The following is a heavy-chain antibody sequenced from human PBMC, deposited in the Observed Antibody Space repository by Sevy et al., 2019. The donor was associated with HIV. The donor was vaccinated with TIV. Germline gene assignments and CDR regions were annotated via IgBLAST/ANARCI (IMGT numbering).Heavy chain of an antibody. CDR3: ARLTTMPTSDLYGMDV. CDR2: INPNDGVT. D-gene: IGHD1-1*01. CDR1: GYTFTDYY. J-gene: IGHJ6*02. V-gene: IGHV1-2*02. Sequence: ASVKVSCKASGYTFTDYYIHWVRQAPGQGLEWMAWINPNDGVTNYAQRFQGGVTVTGDTSISTAYMELRRLRSDDTAMYYCARLTTMPTSDLYGMDVWGQGTTVTVSS.